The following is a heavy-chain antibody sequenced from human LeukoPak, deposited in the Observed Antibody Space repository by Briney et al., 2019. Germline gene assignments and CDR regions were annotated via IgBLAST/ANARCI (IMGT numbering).Heavy chain of an antibody. CDR1: GYTFTSYA. D-gene: IGHD5-18*01. V-gene: IGHV1-3*01. CDR2: INAGNGNT. J-gene: IGHJ5*02. Sequence: ASVKVSCKASGYTFTSYAMHWVRQAPGQRLEWMGWINAGNGNTKYSQKFQGRVTITRDTSASTAYMELSSLRSEDTAVYYCARDVDTAMVSWFDPWGQGTLVTVSS. CDR3: ARDVDTAMVSWFDP.